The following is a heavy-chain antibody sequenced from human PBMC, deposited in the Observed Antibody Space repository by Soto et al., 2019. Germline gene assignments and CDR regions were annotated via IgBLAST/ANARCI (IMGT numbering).Heavy chain of an antibody. D-gene: IGHD4-17*01. Sequence: GESLKISCKGSGYSFTSYWISWVRQMPGKGLEWMGRIDPTDSYTDYSPSFQGHVTISADKSITTAYLQWSSLRTSDTAIYYCAANDTDYGESAPDGLVNWGQRTLV. J-gene: IGHJ4*02. CDR1: GYSFTSYW. CDR3: AANDTDYGESAPDGLVN. CDR2: IDPTDSYT. V-gene: IGHV5-10-1*01.